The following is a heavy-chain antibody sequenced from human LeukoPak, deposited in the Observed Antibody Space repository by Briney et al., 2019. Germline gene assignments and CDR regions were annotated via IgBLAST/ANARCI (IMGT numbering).Heavy chain of an antibody. CDR2: IYYSGST. CDR1: GGSISSGGYY. CDR3: ARAVAGRNAEYFQH. J-gene: IGHJ1*01. D-gene: IGHD6-6*01. Sequence: SQTLSLTCTVSGGSISSGGYYWSWIRQHPGKGLEWIGYIYYSGSTYYNPSGKSRVTIAVDTSKNQFSLKLSSVTAADTAVYYCARAVAGRNAEYFQHWGQGTLVTVSS. V-gene: IGHV4-31*03.